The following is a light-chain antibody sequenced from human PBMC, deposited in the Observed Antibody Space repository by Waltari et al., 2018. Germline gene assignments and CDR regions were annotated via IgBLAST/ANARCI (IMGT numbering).Light chain of an antibody. V-gene: IGLV2-14*01. Sequence: QSALTQPASVSGSPGQSITISCTGTSSDVGGYSYVSWYQQHPGNAPKLMIYEVSHRPSGVSTRVSASKFGTTASLTSSGLQAEDEADYYCSSYTRSTSYAVFGGGTKLTVL. CDR2: EVS. CDR3: SSYTRSTSYAV. J-gene: IGLJ2*01. CDR1: SSDVGGYSY.